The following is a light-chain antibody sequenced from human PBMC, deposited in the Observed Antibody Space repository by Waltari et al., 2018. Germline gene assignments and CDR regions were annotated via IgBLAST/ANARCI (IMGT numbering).Light chain of an antibody. V-gene: IGKV1-33*01. CDR3: QQYDNLLGGA. CDR1: QDITNY. CDR2: DAS. Sequence: DIQMTQSPSSLSASVGDRVTLTCQASQDITNYLNWYQQKPGKAPKLLIYDASNLETGVPSRFSGSGSGTDFTFTISSLQPEDIATYYCQQYDNLLGGAFGPGTKVDIK. J-gene: IGKJ3*01.